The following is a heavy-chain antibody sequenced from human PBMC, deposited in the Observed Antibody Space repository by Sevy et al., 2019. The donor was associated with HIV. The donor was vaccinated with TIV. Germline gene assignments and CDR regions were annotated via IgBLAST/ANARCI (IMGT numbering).Heavy chain of an antibody. CDR3: ARGIVAYYFDY. J-gene: IGHJ4*02. Sequence: SETLSLTCTVSGDSISSYYWSWIRQPPGEGLEWIDYFYYSGITNYNPSVKSRVTISVDTSRNQISLKLSSVTAADTAVYYCARGIVAYYFDYWGQGTLVTVSS. V-gene: IGHV4-59*01. CDR1: GDSISSYY. CDR2: FYYSGIT. D-gene: IGHD5-12*01.